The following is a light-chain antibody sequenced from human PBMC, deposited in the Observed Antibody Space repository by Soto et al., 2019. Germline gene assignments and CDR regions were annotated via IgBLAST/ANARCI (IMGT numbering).Light chain of an antibody. J-gene: IGLJ3*02. Sequence: QSALTQPRSVSGSPGQSVTISCTGARSDVGGYRFVSWYQQHPDKAPKLMIYDVDKRPSGVPDRFSGSKSGNTASLTISGLQAEDEADESCCSDAGGFTWVFGGGTQLTVL. CDR3: CSDAGGFTWV. CDR2: DVD. V-gene: IGLV2-11*01. CDR1: RSDVGGYRF.